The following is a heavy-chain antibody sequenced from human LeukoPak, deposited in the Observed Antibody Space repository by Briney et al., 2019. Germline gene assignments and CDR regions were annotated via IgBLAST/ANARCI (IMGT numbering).Heavy chain of an antibody. CDR3: ASLSYYYDSSGPSV. D-gene: IGHD3-22*01. CDR1: GGSFSGYY. V-gene: IGHV4-34*01. Sequence: PSETPSLTCAVYGGSFSGYYWSWIRQPPGKGLEWIGEINHSGSTNYNPSLKSRVTISVDTSKNQFSLKLSSVTAADTAVYYCASLSYYYDSSGPSVWGQGTLVTVSS. J-gene: IGHJ4*02. CDR2: INHSGST.